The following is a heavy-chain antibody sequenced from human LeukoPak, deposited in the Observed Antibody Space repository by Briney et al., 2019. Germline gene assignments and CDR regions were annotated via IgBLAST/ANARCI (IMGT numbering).Heavy chain of an antibody. Sequence: GGSLRLSCAASGFTFSSYAMTWVRQPPGKGLEWVSTISANGGTTYYADSVKGRFTISRDNSKNALYLQMNSLRAEDTAVYYCAKDQHYYDSSGYYPLDYWGQGTLVTVSS. J-gene: IGHJ4*02. V-gene: IGHV3-23*01. CDR2: ISANGGTT. D-gene: IGHD3-22*01. CDR1: GFTFSSYA. CDR3: AKDQHYYDSSGYYPLDY.